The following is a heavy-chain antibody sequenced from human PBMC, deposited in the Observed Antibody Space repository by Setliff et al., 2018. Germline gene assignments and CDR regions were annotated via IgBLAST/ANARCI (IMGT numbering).Heavy chain of an antibody. J-gene: IGHJ5*02. CDR3: ARDDDTTSRYSRFEH. CDR1: GFSFSNYA. D-gene: IGHD5-12*01. CDR2: IRFDGAIK. V-gene: IGHV3-30*02. Sequence: GGSLRLSCAASGFSFSNYAMSWVRQTPRKGLEWVGFIRFDGAIKYYADSVKGRFTISRDNSQNTVYLQMDSLRAEDTAVYYCARDDDTTSRYSRFEHWGQGTPVTVSS.